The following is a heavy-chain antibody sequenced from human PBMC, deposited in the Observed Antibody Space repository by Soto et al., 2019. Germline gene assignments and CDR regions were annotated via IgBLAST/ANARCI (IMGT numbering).Heavy chain of an antibody. J-gene: IGHJ3*02. CDR3: AQGGGGWGGHAFDI. V-gene: IGHV1-69*01. CDR2: IILIFGPA. CDR1: GGTFSSYA. D-gene: IGHD3-16*01. Sequence: QVQLVQSGAEVKKPGSSVKVSCKASGGTFSSYAISWVRQAPGQGLEWMGGIILIFGPANYAEKFQGRVTVTGEETGGQAWRGGGSRGAKAAPVFSGAQGGGGWGGHAFDIWGQGTMVTVSS.